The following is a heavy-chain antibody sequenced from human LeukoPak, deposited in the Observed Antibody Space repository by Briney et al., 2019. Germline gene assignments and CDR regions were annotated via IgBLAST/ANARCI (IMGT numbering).Heavy chain of an antibody. Sequence: PGGSLRLSCAASGFTFSNAWMSWVRQAPGKGLERVGRIKSKTDGGTTDYAAPVKGRFTISRDDSKNTLYLQMNSLKTEDTAVYYCTTDLSSWYEDYWGQGTLVTVSS. D-gene: IGHD6-13*01. CDR3: TTDLSSWYEDY. CDR2: IKSKTDGGTT. V-gene: IGHV3-15*01. J-gene: IGHJ4*02. CDR1: GFTFSNAW.